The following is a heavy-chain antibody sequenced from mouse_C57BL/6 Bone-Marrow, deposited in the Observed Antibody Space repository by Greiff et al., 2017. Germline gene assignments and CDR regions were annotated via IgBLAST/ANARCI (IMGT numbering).Heavy chain of an antibody. CDR2: ISSGGDYI. Sequence: EVKLMESGEGLVKPGGSLKLSCAASGFTFSSYAMSWVRQTPEKRLEWVAYISSGGDYIYYADTVKGRFTISRDNARNTLYLQMSSLKSEDTAMYYCTRGWLAFYAMDYWGQGTSVTVSS. CDR3: TRGWLAFYAMDY. D-gene: IGHD1-1*02. J-gene: IGHJ4*01. CDR1: GFTFSSYA. V-gene: IGHV5-9-1*02.